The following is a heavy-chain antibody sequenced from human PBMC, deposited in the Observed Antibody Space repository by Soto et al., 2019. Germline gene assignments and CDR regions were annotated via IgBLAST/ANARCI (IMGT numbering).Heavy chain of an antibody. J-gene: IGHJ4*02. CDR3: AKTLSDSSGFYY. CDR1: GFTFSSYG. V-gene: IGHV3-30*18. CDR2: ISYDGSNK. Sequence: QVQLVESGGGVVQPGRSLRLSCAASGFTFSSYGMHWVRQAPGKGLEWVAVISYDGSNKYYADSVKGRFTISRDNSKNTLYLQMNSLRAEDTAVYYCAKTLSDSSGFYYWGQGTLVTVSS. D-gene: IGHD3-22*01.